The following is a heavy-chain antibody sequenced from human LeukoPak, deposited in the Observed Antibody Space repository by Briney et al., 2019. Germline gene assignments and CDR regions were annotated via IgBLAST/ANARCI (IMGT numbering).Heavy chain of an antibody. CDR1: GASFSSYY. Sequence: SETLSLTCAVYGASFSSYYWSWIRQPPGKGLEWIAYIYYSGSTNYNPSLKSRVTISVDTSKNQFSLKLSSVTAADTAVYYCARENLVGAKGFDPWGQGTLVTVSS. J-gene: IGHJ5*02. D-gene: IGHD1-26*01. CDR2: IYYSGST. CDR3: ARENLVGAKGFDP. V-gene: IGHV4-59*01.